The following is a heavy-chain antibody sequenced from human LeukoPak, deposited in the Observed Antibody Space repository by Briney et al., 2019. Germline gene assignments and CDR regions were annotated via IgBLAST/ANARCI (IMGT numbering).Heavy chain of an antibody. V-gene: IGHV1-69*13. Sequence: SVKVSCKASGGTFTSYAISWVRQAPGQGLEWMGGIIPIFGTANYAQKFQGRVTITADESTSTAYMEQSSLRSEDTAVYYCATAKVARYDLDSPLGYWGQGTLVTVSS. CDR1: GGTFTSYA. CDR2: IIPIFGTA. D-gene: IGHD5-12*01. CDR3: ATAKVARYDLDSPLGY. J-gene: IGHJ4*02.